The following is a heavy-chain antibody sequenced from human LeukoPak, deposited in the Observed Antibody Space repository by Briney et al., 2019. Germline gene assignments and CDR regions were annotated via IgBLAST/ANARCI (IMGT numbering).Heavy chain of an antibody. V-gene: IGHV3-48*01. Sequence: ETLSLTCTVSGGSISSSSYYWGWIRQPPGKGLEWVSYISSSSSTIYYADSVKGRFTISRDNAKNSLYLQMNSLRAEDTAVYYCARVDAFWSGYYPLDYWGQGTLVTVSS. J-gene: IGHJ4*02. CDR1: GGSISSSS. D-gene: IGHD3-3*01. CDR3: ARVDAFWSGYYPLDY. CDR2: ISSSSSTI.